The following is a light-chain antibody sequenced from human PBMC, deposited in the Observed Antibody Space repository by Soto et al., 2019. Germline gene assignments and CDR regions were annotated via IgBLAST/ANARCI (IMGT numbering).Light chain of an antibody. CDR1: QSVSSY. J-gene: IGKJ2*01. CDR3: QQRRA. CDR2: DAS. Sequence: EIVLTQSPATLSLSPGERATLSCRASQSVSSYLAWYQQKPGQAPSLLIYDASNRATGIPARFSGSGSGTDFTLTISGLEPEYFAVYYCQQRRAFGQGTKLEIK. V-gene: IGKV3-11*01.